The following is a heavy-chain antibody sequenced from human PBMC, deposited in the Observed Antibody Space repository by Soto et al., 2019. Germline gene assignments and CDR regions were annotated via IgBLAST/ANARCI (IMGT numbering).Heavy chain of an antibody. CDR2: IYYTGST. V-gene: IGHV4-31*01. CDR1: GGSISSSGYY. Sequence: QVQLQESGPGLVKPSQTLSLTCTVSGGSISSSGYYWSWIRQHPGKGLEWIGYIYYTGSTYYNPSLKRLVPVSVDTSKNQFSLRLGSVTAADTAVYYCARVVAAPHNDYWGQGTLVTVSS. J-gene: IGHJ4*02. D-gene: IGHD2-15*01. CDR3: ARVVAAPHNDY.